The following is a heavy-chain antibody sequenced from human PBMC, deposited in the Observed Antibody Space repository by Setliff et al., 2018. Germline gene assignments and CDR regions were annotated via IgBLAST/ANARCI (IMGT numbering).Heavy chain of an antibody. CDR3: ARINFYVSSGFYYASDY. CDR2: ISPYNDNT. V-gene: IGHV1-18*04. J-gene: IGHJ4*02. D-gene: IGHD3-22*01. Sequence: ASVKVSCKASGYMFKRYGINWMRQAPGQGFEWMGWISPYNDNTKSAQKFQDRITMTTDTTTSTAYMELKDLTSDDTALYYCARINFYVSSGFYYASDYWGQGTLVTV. CDR1: GYMFKRYG.